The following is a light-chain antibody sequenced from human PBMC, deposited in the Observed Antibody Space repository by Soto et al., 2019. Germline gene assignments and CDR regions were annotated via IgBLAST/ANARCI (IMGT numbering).Light chain of an antibody. CDR1: QSVLYSSNNKNY. CDR2: WAS. Sequence: DIVMTQSPDSLAVSLGERATINCKSSQSVLYSSNNKNYLAWYQQKPGQPPKLLIYWASTRESGVPDRFTGSGSGTDFTLTISSXQAEDVAVYYCLQYYSSPRTFGQGTKVDIK. CDR3: LQYYSSPRT. V-gene: IGKV4-1*01. J-gene: IGKJ1*01.